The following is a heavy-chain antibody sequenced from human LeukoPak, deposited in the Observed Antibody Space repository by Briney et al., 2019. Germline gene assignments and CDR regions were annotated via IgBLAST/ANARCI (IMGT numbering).Heavy chain of an antibody. D-gene: IGHD2-2*01. CDR1: GYSFTSYW. J-gene: IGHJ6*03. V-gene: IGHV5-51*01. Sequence: GESLKISCKGSGYSFTSYWIGWVRQMPGKGLEWIGIIYPGDSDTRYSPSFQGQVTISADKSISTAYLQWSSLKASDTAMYYCARGCRYYYYYMDVWGKGTTVTVSS. CDR3: ARGCRYYYYYMDV. CDR2: IYPGDSDT.